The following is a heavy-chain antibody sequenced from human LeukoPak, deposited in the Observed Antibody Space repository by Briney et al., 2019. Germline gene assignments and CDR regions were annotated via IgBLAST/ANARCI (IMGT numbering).Heavy chain of an antibody. Sequence: PGGSLRLSCAASGFTFSSYGMHWVRRAPGKGLEWVAVISHDGNIKYHADSMKDRFTISRDNSRNTLYLQMNNLRPEGTAVYSCARAKYYDSRGYSVREAYDIWGQGTMVTVSS. D-gene: IGHD3-22*01. CDR1: GFTFSSYG. V-gene: IGHV3-30*05. CDR3: ARAKYYDSRGYSVREAYDI. CDR2: ISHDGNIK. J-gene: IGHJ3*02.